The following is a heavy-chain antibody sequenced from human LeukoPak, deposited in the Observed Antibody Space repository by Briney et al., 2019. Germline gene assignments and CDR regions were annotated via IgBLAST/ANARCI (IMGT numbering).Heavy chain of an antibody. Sequence: PSETLSLTCTVSGGSISSYYWSWIRQPPGKGLEWIGYIYYSGSTNYNPSLKSRVTISVDTSKNQFSLKLSSVTAADTAVYYCAREGYDILTGYGGFDYWGQGTLVTVSS. V-gene: IGHV4-59*01. J-gene: IGHJ4*02. CDR3: AREGYDILTGYGGFDY. CDR1: GGSISSYY. D-gene: IGHD3-9*01. CDR2: IYYSGST.